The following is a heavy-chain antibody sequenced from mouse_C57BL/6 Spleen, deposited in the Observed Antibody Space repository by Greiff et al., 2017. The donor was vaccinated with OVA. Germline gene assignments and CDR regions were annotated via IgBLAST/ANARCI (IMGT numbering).Heavy chain of an antibody. Sequence: QVQLQQPGAELVMPGASVKLSCKASGYTFTSYWMHWVKQRPGQGLEWIGEIDPSDSYTNYNQKFKGKSTLTVDKSSSTAYMQLSSLTSEDSAGYYCARAGYYGNGACFAYWGQGTLVTVSA. CDR2: IDPSDSYT. V-gene: IGHV1-69*01. CDR3: ARAGYYGNGACFAY. CDR1: GYTFTSYW. D-gene: IGHD2-1*01. J-gene: IGHJ3*01.